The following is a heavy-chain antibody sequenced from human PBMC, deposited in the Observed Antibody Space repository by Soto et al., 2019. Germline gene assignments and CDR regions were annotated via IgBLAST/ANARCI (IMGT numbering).Heavy chain of an antibody. CDR1: GYSFTSYW. D-gene: IGHD6-13*01. CDR3: ARHIAAAGTWGIDH. J-gene: IGHJ4*02. CDR2: IYPGDSDT. Sequence: GESLKISCKGSGYSFTSYWIGWVCQMPGKGLEWMGIIYPGDSDTRYSPSFQGQVSISADKSISTACLQWSSLKASDTAMYYCARHIAAAGTWGIDHWAQGTLVTVSS. V-gene: IGHV5-51*01.